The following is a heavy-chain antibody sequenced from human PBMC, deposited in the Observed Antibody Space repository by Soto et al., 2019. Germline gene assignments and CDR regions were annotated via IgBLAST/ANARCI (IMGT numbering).Heavy chain of an antibody. CDR3: ARVSGYGDYGWFDP. Sequence: GGSLRLSCAASGFTFSSYGMHRVRQAPGKGLEWVAVIWYDGSNKYYADSVKGRFTISRDNSKNTLYLQMNSLRAEDTAVYYCARVSGYGDYGWFDPWGQGTLVTVSS. J-gene: IGHJ5*02. D-gene: IGHD4-17*01. CDR1: GFTFSSYG. CDR2: IWYDGSNK. V-gene: IGHV3-33*01.